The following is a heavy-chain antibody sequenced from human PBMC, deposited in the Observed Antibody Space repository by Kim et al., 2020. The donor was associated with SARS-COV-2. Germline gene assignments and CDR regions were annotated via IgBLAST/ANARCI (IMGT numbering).Heavy chain of an antibody. CDR2: IDGSDGTT. J-gene: IGHJ4*02. D-gene: IGHD2-2*03. Sequence: GGSLRLSCTTSGFTFTGYAMSWVRQAPGKGLEWVSSIDGSDGTTYYVDSVKGRFTISRDDSKSTLYLWMTSVRADDTAVYYCLKGGWGWIWDHWGQGAHVTVAS. V-gene: IGHV3-23*01. CDR1: GFTFTGYA. CDR3: LKGGWGWIWDH.